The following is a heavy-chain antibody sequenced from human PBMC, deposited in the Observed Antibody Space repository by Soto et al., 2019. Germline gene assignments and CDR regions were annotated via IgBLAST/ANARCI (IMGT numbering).Heavy chain of an antibody. V-gene: IGHV1-58*01. CDR2: IVVGSGNT. J-gene: IGHJ6*03. CDR3: VRGGTRPFWGMDV. D-gene: IGHD3-16*01. Sequence: SVKVSCKASGFTFTSSAVQWVRQARGQRLEWIGWIVVGSGNTNYAQKFQERVTITRDMSTSTAYMELSSLRSEDTAVYYCVRGGTRPFWGMDVWGKGTTVTVSS. CDR1: GFTFTSSA.